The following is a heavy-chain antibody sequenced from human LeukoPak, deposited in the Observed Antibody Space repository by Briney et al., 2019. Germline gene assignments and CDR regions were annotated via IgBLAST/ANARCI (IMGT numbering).Heavy chain of an antibody. Sequence: KSGGSLRLSCAASGFTFSSYSMNWVRQAPGKGLEWVSSISSSSSYIYYADSVKGRFTISRDNSKNMLYLQMNSLRAEDTAVYYCAYYHANEEPPTFWGQGTLVTVSS. CDR3: AYYHANEEPPTF. D-gene: IGHD1-1*01. CDR2: ISSSSSYI. V-gene: IGHV3-21*01. CDR1: GFTFSSYS. J-gene: IGHJ4*02.